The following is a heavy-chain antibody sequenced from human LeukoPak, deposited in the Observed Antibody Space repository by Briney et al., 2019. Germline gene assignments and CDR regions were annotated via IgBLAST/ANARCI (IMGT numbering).Heavy chain of an antibody. CDR2: ITSSSSYI. J-gene: IGHJ4*02. CDR1: GFTFSTYT. CDR3: ARRAGAYSHPYDY. V-gene: IGHV3-21*04. Sequence: PGGSLRLSCAASGFTFSTYTMNWVRQAPGKGLEWVSSITSSSSYIYYADSVKGRFTISRDNAKNSLYLQMNSLRAEDAAVYYCARRAGAYSHPYDYWGQGTLVTVSS. D-gene: IGHD4/OR15-4a*01.